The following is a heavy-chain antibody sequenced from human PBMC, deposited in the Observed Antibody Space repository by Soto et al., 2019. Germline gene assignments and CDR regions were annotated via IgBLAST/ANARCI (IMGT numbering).Heavy chain of an antibody. D-gene: IGHD3-3*01. CDR1: GFSFSTYS. Sequence: PGGSLRLSCTASGFSFSTYSMNWVRQAPGKGLEWISYITTSSNPIYYAASVKGRFTISSDTAKNSPYLDMNTLSGEDTAVYYCSRDMNDLSTGLSDAFDVRVQLTMVTAS. CDR3: SRDMNDLSTGLSDAFDV. V-gene: IGHV3-48*01. CDR2: ITTSSNPI. J-gene: IGHJ3*01.